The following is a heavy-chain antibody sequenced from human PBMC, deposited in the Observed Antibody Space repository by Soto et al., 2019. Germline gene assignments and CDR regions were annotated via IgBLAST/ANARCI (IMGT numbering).Heavy chain of an antibody. CDR1: GFTFSDYY. CDR3: ARIRDTSYYYYYMDV. J-gene: IGHJ6*03. V-gene: IGHV3-11*01. Sequence: GGSLRLSCAASGFTFSDYYMSWIRQAPGKGLEWVSYISSSGSTIYYADSVKGRFTISRDNAKNSLYLQMNSLRAEDTAVYYCARIRDTSYYYYYMDVWGKGTTVTVSS. D-gene: IGHD2-2*01. CDR2: ISSSGSTI.